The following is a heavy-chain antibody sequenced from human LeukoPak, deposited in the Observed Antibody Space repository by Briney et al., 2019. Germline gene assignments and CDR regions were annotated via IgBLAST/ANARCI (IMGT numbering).Heavy chain of an antibody. CDR2: IKQDGSEK. D-gene: IGHD5-12*01. CDR1: GFTFSSYW. Sequence: GGSLRLSCAASGFTFSSYWMSWVRQAPGKGLEWVANIKQDGSEKYYVDSVKGRFTISRDNAKNSLYLQMNSLRAEDTAVYYCARDGLGGSTYNWFDPWGQGTLVTVSS. CDR3: ARDGLGGSTYNWFDP. V-gene: IGHV3-7*01. J-gene: IGHJ5*02.